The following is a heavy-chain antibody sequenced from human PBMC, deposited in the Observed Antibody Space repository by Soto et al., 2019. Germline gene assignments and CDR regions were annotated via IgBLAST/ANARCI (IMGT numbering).Heavy chain of an antibody. D-gene: IGHD4-17*01. V-gene: IGHV3-23*01. CDR3: AKVLPPTVTFYEGFGY. CDR2: ISGSGGST. J-gene: IGHJ4*02. Sequence: GGSLRLSCAASGFTFSSYAMSWVRQAPGKGLEWVSAISGSGGSTYYADSVKGRFTISRDNSKNTLYLQMNSLRAEDMAVYYCAKVLPPTVTFYEGFGYWGQGTLVTVSS. CDR1: GFTFSSYA.